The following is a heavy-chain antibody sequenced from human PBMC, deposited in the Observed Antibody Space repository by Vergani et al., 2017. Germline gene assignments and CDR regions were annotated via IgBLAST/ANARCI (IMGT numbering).Heavy chain of an antibody. Sequence: EVQLLESGGGLVQPGGSLRLSCAASGFTFSSYAMSWVRQAPGKGLEWVSDISGSGGRTYYASYLKGRFTIARDNSQTTLYLQMNSLRAEDTAVYYCAKTQEYSGSSWAFDIWGQGTMVTVSS. V-gene: IGHV3-23*01. D-gene: IGHD1-26*01. CDR1: GFTFSSYA. CDR3: AKTQEYSGSSWAFDI. CDR2: ISGSGGRT. J-gene: IGHJ3*02.